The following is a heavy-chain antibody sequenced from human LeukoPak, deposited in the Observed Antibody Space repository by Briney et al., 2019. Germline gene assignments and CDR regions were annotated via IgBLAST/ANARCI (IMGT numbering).Heavy chain of an antibody. CDR1: GGSISSYY. CDR3: ARDKVDGAVDYVTS. V-gene: IGHV4-4*07. CDR2: IYTSGST. D-gene: IGHD4-17*01. Sequence: PSETLSLTCTVSGGSISSYYWSWIRQPAGKGLEWIGRIYTSGSTNYNPSLKSRVTMSVDTSKNQFSLKVSSVTAADTAVYYCARDKVDGAVDYVTSWGQGTWSPSPQ. J-gene: IGHJ4*02.